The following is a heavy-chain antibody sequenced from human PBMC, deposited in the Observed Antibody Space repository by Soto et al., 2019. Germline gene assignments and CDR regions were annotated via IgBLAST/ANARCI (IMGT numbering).Heavy chain of an antibody. CDR1: GGSIRSSNYY. J-gene: IGHJ4*02. CDR2: IYYSGDT. V-gene: IGHV4-39*01. D-gene: IGHD6-13*01. CDR3: ASLQVPGNFDY. Sequence: QLQLQESGPGLGKPSETLSLTCTVSGGSIRSSNYYWAWVRQPPGKGLEWIANIYYSGDTYFHPSLRNRLTVSVDTSKNQFSLKLSSLTAADTAMYYCASLQVPGNFDYWGQGTLVTVSS.